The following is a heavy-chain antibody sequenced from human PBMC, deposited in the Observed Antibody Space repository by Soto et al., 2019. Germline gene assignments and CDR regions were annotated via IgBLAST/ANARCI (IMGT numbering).Heavy chain of an antibody. CDR2: INPSGGST. Sequence: GASVKVSCKASGGTFSSYAISWVRQAPGQGLEWMGIINPSGGSTSYAQKFQGRVTMTRDTSTSTVYMELSSLRSEDTAVYYCARWKAYDFWSGYYAGDYGMDVWGQGTTVTVSS. V-gene: IGHV1-46*01. D-gene: IGHD3-3*01. J-gene: IGHJ6*02. CDR3: ARWKAYDFWSGYYAGDYGMDV. CDR1: GGTFSSYA.